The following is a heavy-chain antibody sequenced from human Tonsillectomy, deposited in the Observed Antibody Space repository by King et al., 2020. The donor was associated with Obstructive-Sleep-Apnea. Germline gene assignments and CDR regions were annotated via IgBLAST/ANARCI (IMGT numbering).Heavy chain of an antibody. CDR3: ASNPQKDYYVGAFDI. D-gene: IGHD3-10*02. J-gene: IGHJ3*02. V-gene: IGHV1-69*01. CDR1: GGTFSSYA. CDR2: IIPVFGTA. Sequence: VQLVESGAEVKKPGFSVKVSCKASGGTFSSYAISWVRQAPGQGLEWMGGIIPVFGTANYAQKFQGRVTITADESTSTAYMELSSLRSEDTAVYYCASNPQKDYYVGAFDIWGQGTMVTVSS.